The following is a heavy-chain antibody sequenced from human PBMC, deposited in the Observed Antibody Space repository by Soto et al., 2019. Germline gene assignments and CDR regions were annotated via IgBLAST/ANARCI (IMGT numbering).Heavy chain of an antibody. Sequence: VQLQESGPGLVKPSQTLSLTCTVSSGSXSXXXXXXXXIRQPPGKGLEWIGYIYYTGSAYYNPSLKSRVTMSVDTSKNQFSLKVTSVTAADTAVYYCASGGSSNWFDPWGQGTLVTVSS. CDR1: SGSXSXXXXX. J-gene: IGHJ5*02. V-gene: IGHV4-30-4*01. D-gene: IGHD1-26*01. CDR2: IYYTGSA. CDR3: ASGGSSNWFDP.